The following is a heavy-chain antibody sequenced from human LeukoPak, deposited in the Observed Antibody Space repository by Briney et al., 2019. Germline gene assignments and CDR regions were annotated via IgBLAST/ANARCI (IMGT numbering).Heavy chain of an antibody. D-gene: IGHD4-23*01. Sequence: GGSLGLSCAASGFTFSTYAMSWVRQAPGKGLEWVSATSGTGGSTYYADSVKGRFTISRDNSKNTLYLQMNSLRAEDTAVYYCAKDRVTVLTRGSFDYWGQGTLVTVSS. J-gene: IGHJ4*02. V-gene: IGHV3-23*01. CDR2: TSGTGGST. CDR1: GFTFSTYA. CDR3: AKDRVTVLTRGSFDY.